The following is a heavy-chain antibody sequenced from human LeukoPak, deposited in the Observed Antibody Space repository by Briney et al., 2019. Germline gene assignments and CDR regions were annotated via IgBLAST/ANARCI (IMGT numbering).Heavy chain of an antibody. D-gene: IGHD3-10*01. CDR2: IKSKPDGGAT. Sequence: GGSLRLSCAASGFTSSNAWMSWVRQAPGKGLEWVGRIKSKPDGGATDYAPPVKGIFPFSRDDSKTTLHPQIISLKTEDTAVYYCTTEPPWARGSFDYWGQGTLVTVSS. CDR1: GFTSSNAW. V-gene: IGHV3-15*01. CDR3: TTEPPWARGSFDY. J-gene: IGHJ4*02.